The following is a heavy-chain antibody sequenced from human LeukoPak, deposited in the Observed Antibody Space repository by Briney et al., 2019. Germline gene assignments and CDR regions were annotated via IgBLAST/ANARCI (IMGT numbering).Heavy chain of an antibody. CDR2: ISYSGST. D-gene: IGHD2-21*02. J-gene: IGHJ4*02. CDR3: ARTGPPYCGGDCYPDY. V-gene: IGHV4-39*01. Sequence: SETLSLTCTVSGGSTSSSSYYWGWIRQPPGKGLEWIGSISYSGSTYYNPSLKSRVTISVDTSKNQFSLKLSSVTAADTAVYYCARTGPPYCGGDCYPDYWGQGTLVTVSS. CDR1: GGSTSSSSYY.